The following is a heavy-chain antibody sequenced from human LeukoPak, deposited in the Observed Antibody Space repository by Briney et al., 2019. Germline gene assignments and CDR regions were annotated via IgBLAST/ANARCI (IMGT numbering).Heavy chain of an antibody. CDR1: GVSITDGAYY. CDR3: ARDQLRLGDLSLMPRDKKGGFDV. V-gene: IGHV4-31*02. D-gene: IGHD3-16*02. CDR2: IYYSGST. J-gene: IGHJ6*02. Sequence: SQTLSLTCSVSGVSITDGAYYWTWIRHYPGKGLEWIGYIYYSGSTYHNPSLLGRLTISLDTSKNQFSLHLNSATAADTAVYYCARDQLRLGDLSLMPRDKKGGFDVWGQGTTVTVTS.